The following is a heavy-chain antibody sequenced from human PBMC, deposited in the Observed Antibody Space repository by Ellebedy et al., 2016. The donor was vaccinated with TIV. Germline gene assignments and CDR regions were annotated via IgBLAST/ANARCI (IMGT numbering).Heavy chain of an antibody. CDR1: GLTFSSHA. CDR3: AKTKDSGVWQFNY. D-gene: IGHD2-15*01. J-gene: IGHJ4*02. CDR2: ISLDGGHE. Sequence: PGGSLRLSCAASGLTFSSHAMSWVRQAPGTGPEWMAAISLDGGHEYYADSVKGRFTISRDNSKNTVYLQMNSLSSEDTAVYYCAKTKDSGVWQFNYWGQGIPVTVSS. V-gene: IGHV3-30*18.